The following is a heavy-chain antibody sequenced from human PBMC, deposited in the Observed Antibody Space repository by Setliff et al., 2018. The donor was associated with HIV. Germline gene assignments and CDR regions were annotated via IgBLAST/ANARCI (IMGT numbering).Heavy chain of an antibody. CDR1: GFTFSNYA. V-gene: IGHV3-23*01. CDR3: ARLGSNWGNEY. J-gene: IGHJ4*02. D-gene: IGHD7-27*01. CDR2: ILSTGERT. Sequence: GGSLRLSCAASGFTFSNYAMSWVRQAPGEGLEWVSAILSTGERTFYADSVKGRFTISRDNSKNTVYLQMNSLKTEDTAVYYCARLGSNWGNEYWGQGTLVTVSS.